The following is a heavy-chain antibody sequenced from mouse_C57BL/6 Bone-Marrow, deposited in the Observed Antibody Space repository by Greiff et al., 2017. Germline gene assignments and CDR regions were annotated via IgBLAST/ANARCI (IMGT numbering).Heavy chain of an antibody. CDR3: ARGALTGYWYFDV. CDR1: GFNIKNTY. Sequence: VQLKESVAELVRPGASVKLSCTASGFNIKNTYMHWVKQRPEQGLEWIGRIDPANGNTKYAPKFQGKATITAATSSNTAYLQLSSLTSEDTAIYYCARGALTGYWYFDVWGTGTTVTVSS. J-gene: IGHJ1*03. D-gene: IGHD4-1*01. V-gene: IGHV14-3*01. CDR2: IDPANGNT.